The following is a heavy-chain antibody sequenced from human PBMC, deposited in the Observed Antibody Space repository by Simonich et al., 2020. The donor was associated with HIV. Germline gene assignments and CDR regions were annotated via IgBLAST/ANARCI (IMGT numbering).Heavy chain of an antibody. CDR3: VRRGGYRGFDNAFDI. CDR1: GYSFTNYW. CDR2: NFPGASDT. J-gene: IGHJ3*02. V-gene: IGHV5-51*03. Sequence: EVQLVQSGAEVKKPGESLKISCKGSGYSFTNYWIAWVRQMPGKGLDRLGFNFPGASDTKDSPSFQGLVTISADKSISTAYLQWISLKASDTAMYYCVRRGGYRGFDNAFDIWGQGTMVTVSS. D-gene: IGHD5-12*01.